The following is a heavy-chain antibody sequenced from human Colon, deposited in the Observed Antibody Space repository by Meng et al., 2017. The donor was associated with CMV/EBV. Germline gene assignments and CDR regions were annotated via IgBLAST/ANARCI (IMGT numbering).Heavy chain of an antibody. D-gene: IGHD4-17*01. CDR2: IIPISDVT. V-gene: IGHV1-69*05. Sequence: SVKVSCKASGNSFSRYGTSWVRQAPGQGLEWMGGIIPISDVTNYAQKFQGRLTITTDESSSTAYMELSSLRAEDTAVYYCARDQYLFRTVPTVPPDYWGQGTLVTVSS. J-gene: IGHJ4*02. CDR1: GNSFSRYG. CDR3: ARDQYLFRTVPTVPPDY.